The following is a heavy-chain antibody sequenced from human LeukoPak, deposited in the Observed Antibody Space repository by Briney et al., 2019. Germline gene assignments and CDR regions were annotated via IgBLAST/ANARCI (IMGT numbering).Heavy chain of an antibody. CDR1: GYTFTSYG. V-gene: IGHV1-18*01. CDR3: ARRNGDYDILTGLEDY. CDR2: ISAYNGNT. J-gene: IGHJ4*02. D-gene: IGHD3-9*01. Sequence: ASVKVSCKASGYTFTSYGISWVRQAPGQGLEWMGWISAYNGNTNYAQKLQGRVTMTTDTSTSTAYTELRSLRSDDTAVYYCARRNGDYDILTGLEDYWGQGTLVTVSS.